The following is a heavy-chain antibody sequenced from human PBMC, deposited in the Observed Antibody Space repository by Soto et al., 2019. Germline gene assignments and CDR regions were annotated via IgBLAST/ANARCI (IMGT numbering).Heavy chain of an antibody. J-gene: IGHJ4*02. Sequence: QVQLVQSGGEVKKPGASVKVSCKASGYTFTNFGIGWVRQAPGQGLEYMGWITVSNGNANYAPKFQDRVTLTTDTSTYTAYMELRSLISDDTAGYYCARWLQLRPLDYWGQGTLVTVSS. V-gene: IGHV1-18*01. CDR1: GYTFTNFG. CDR3: ARWLQLRPLDY. CDR2: ITVSNGNA. D-gene: IGHD1-7*01.